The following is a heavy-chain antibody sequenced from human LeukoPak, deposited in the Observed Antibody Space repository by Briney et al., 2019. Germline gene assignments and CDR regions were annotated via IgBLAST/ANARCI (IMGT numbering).Heavy chain of an antibody. Sequence: PGGSLRLSCAASGFTFSDYYMSWIRQAPGKGLEWVSYISSSGSTIYYADSVKGRFTISRDNVKNSLYLQMNSLRAEDTAVYYCARWGYYDSSGYYYASFDIWGQGTMVTVSS. J-gene: IGHJ3*02. D-gene: IGHD3-22*01. V-gene: IGHV3-11*01. CDR1: GFTFSDYY. CDR3: ARWGYYDSSGYYYASFDI. CDR2: ISSSGSTI.